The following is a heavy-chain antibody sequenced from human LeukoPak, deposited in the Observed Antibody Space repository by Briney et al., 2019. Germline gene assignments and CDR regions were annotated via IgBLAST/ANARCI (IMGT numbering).Heavy chain of an antibody. V-gene: IGHV1-69*02. J-gene: IGHJ5*02. CDR2: ISPILGIA. CDR1: GGTFSSYT. Sequence: GASVKVSCKASGGTFSSYTISWVRQAPGQGLEWMGRISPILGIANYAQKFQGRVTITADKSTSTAYMELSSLRSEDTAVYYCARSIAAQGTWFDPWGQGTLVTVSS. CDR3: ARSIAAQGTWFDP. D-gene: IGHD6-6*01.